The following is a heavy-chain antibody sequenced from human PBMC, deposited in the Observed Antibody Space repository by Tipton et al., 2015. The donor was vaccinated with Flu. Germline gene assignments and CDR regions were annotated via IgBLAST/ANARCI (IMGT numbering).Heavy chain of an antibody. V-gene: IGHV1-46*01. D-gene: IGHD6-6*01. Sequence: QVQLVQSGAEVKKPGASVKVSCKASGYTFIAYYMHWVRQAPGQGLEWMGIIYPSDGSIIYAQKFQGRVTMTRDTSTSTVYMEVTSLRSEDTAVYYCAKGGGARPEFWGQGTLVTVSP. J-gene: IGHJ4*02. CDR1: GYTFIAYY. CDR3: AKGGGARPEF. CDR2: IYPSDGSI.